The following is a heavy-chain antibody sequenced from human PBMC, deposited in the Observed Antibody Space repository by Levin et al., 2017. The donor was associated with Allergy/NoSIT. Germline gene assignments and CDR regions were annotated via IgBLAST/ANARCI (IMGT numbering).Heavy chain of an antibody. Sequence: ASVKVSCKASGYTFTSYGISWVRQAPGQGLEWMGWISAYNGNTNYAQKLQGRVTMTTDTSTSTAYMELRSLRSDDTAVYYCAREEDSSSSYSFDYWGQGTLVTVSS. CDR3: AREEDSSSSYSFDY. J-gene: IGHJ4*02. D-gene: IGHD6-13*01. V-gene: IGHV1-18*01. CDR1: GYTFTSYG. CDR2: ISAYNGNT.